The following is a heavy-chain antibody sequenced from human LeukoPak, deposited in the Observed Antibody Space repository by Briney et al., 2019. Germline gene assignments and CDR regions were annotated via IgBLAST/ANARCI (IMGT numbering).Heavy chain of an antibody. CDR3: ARNAGGSSSLWYYYGMDV. CDR2: INPSGGST. V-gene: IGHV1-46*01. CDR1: GYTFTSYY. J-gene: IGHJ6*02. Sequence: ASVKVSCKASGYTFTSYYLHWVRQAPGQGLEWMGIINPSGGSTSYAQKFQGRVTMTRDTSTTTVYMELSSLRSEDTAVYYCARNAGGSSSLWYYYGMDVWGQGTTVTVPS. D-gene: IGHD6-6*01.